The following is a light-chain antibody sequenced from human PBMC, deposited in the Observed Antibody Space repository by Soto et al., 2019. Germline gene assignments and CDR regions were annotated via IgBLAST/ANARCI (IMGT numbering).Light chain of an antibody. Sequence: EIVMTQSPATLSVSPGERATLSCRASQSVSSNLAWYQQKPGQAPRLLIYGASTRATGIPARFSGSGSGTELTLTLSSLQYEDFAVYYCQQYNNWPPYTFGQGTKLEIK. CDR2: GAS. CDR3: QQYNNWPPYT. CDR1: QSVSSN. J-gene: IGKJ2*01. V-gene: IGKV3-15*01.